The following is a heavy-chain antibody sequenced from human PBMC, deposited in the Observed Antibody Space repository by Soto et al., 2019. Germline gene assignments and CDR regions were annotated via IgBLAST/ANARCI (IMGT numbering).Heavy chain of an antibody. D-gene: IGHD6-25*01. V-gene: IGHV3-48*04. Sequence: EVQLVESRGGLLQPGGSLRLSCAASGFTFSGYSMHWVRHAPGKGLEWVSYISSSSSTIYYADSVKGRFTISRDNAQNSLYLQMNSMRAEDTPVYYWAIDLSCGLFDHWGPRNLVTVSA. CDR1: GFTFSGYS. J-gene: IGHJ4*02. CDR3: AIDLSCGLFDH. CDR2: ISSSSSTI.